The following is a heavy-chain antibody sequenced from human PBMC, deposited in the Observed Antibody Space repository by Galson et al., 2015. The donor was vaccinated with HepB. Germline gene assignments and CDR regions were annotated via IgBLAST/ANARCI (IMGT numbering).Heavy chain of an antibody. D-gene: IGHD4-11*01. V-gene: IGHV5-51*01. J-gene: IGHJ6*02. Sequence: QSGAEVKKPGESLKISCKGSGYSFTSYWIAWVRQMPGKGLEWMGIIYPGDSNTRYSPSFQGQVTISADKSISTAYLQWSSLKASDTAMYYCARVTTVTYYYYYYGMDVWGQGTTVTVSS. CDR2: IYPGDSNT. CDR3: ARVTTVTYYYYYYGMDV. CDR1: GYSFTSYW.